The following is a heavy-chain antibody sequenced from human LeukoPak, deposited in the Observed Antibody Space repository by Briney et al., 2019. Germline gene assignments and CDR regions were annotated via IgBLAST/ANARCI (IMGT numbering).Heavy chain of an antibody. CDR2: IYSGGST. V-gene: IGHV3-66*01. Sequence: GGSLRLSCAASGFTFSSYAMSWVRQAPGKGLEWVSVIYSGGSTYYADSVKGRFTISRDNSKNTLYLQMNSLRAEDTAVYCCARDLGTNFDYWGQGTLVTVSS. CDR3: ARDLGTNFDY. J-gene: IGHJ4*02. CDR1: GFTFSSYA. D-gene: IGHD1-1*01.